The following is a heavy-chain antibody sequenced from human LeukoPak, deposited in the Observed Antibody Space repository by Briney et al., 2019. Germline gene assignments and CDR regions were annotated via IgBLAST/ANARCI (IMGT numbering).Heavy chain of an antibody. CDR2: TYYRSKWYN. CDR3: ARDLPVVVPAAMRRVGYFDY. V-gene: IGHV6-1*01. Sequence: SQTLSLTCAISGDSVSSNSAAWNWIRQSPSRGLEWLGRTYYRSKWYNDYAVPVKSRITINPDTSKNQFSLQLNSVTPEDTAVYYCARDLPVVVPAAMRRVGYFDYWGQGTLVTVSS. J-gene: IGHJ4*02. CDR1: GDSVSSNSAA. D-gene: IGHD2-2*01.